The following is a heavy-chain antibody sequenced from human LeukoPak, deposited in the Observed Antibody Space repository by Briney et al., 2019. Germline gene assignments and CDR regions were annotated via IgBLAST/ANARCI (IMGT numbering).Heavy chain of an antibody. CDR2: ISSSSYI. J-gene: IGHJ4*02. V-gene: IGHV3-21*01. D-gene: IGHD4-23*01. CDR1: GFTFSSYS. Sequence: GGSLRLSCAASGFTFSSYSMNWVRQAPGKGLEWVSSISSSSYIYYADSVKGRFTISRDNAKNSLYLQMNSLRAEDTAVYYCARDLREYGGNSPRWGQGTLVTVSS. CDR3: ARDLREYGGNSPR.